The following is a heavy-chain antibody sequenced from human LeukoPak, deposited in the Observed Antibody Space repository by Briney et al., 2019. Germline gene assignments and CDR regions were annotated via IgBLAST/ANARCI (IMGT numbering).Heavy chain of an antibody. J-gene: IGHJ6*02. CDR3: ARHGSRTYGMAV. Sequence: PSETLSLTCTVSGGSISNYYWSWIRQPAGRGLEWIGYIYNSGSTDYNPSLKSRVTMSVDTSQSQFSLKVISVTAADTAVYYCARHGSRTYGMAVWGQGTTVTVSS. CDR1: GGSISNYY. D-gene: IGHD1-26*01. V-gene: IGHV4-4*07. CDR2: IYNSGST.